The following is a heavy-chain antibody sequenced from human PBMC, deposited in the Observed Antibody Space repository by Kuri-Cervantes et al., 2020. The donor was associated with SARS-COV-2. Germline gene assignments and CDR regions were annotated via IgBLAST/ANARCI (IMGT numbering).Heavy chain of an antibody. J-gene: IGHJ4*02. CDR2: INPNSGGT. V-gene: IGHV1-2*02. CDR3: ARADPPLAYCGGDCRLFDY. CDR1: GYTFTGYY. D-gene: IGHD2-21*02. Sequence: ASVKDSCKASGYTFTGYYMHWVRQAPGQGLEWMGWINPNSGGTNYAQKFQGRVTMTRDTSISTAYMELSRLRSDDTAVYYCARADPPLAYCGGDCRLFDYWGQGTLGTVSS.